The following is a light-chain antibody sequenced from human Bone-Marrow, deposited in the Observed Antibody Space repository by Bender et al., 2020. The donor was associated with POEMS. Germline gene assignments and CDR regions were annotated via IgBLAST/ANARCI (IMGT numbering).Light chain of an antibody. CDR2: DVT. V-gene: IGLV2-14*02. J-gene: IGLJ3*02. Sequence: QSALTQPASVSGSPGQSITISCTGTSTDVGNYNLVSWYQQHPGKPPKLIIYDVTFRPSGVSNRFSGSKSGNTASLAISGLQADDEADYFCSSFTGRSLFVVFGGGTKLTVL. CDR1: STDVGNYNL. CDR3: SSFTGRSLFVV.